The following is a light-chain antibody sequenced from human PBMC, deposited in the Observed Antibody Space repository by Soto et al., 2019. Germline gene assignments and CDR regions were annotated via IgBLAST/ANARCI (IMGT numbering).Light chain of an antibody. CDR3: QQYGSSPQT. J-gene: IGKJ2*01. CDR2: DSS. Sequence: EIVLPQSPATLSLSPGERATLSCGASQSVSSSYLAWYQQKPGLAPRLLIYDSSYRDTGIPDRFSGSESGTDFTLTISRLEPEDCAVYYCQQYGSSPQTFGQGTKVEIK. CDR1: QSVSSSY. V-gene: IGKV3D-20*01.